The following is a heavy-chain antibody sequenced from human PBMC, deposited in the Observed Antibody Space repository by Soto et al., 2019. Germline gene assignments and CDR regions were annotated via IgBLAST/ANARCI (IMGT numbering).Heavy chain of an antibody. J-gene: IGHJ4*01. CDR2: IKQDGSEK. Sequence: EVQLVESGGDLVQPGGSLRLSCAASGFAFSGYWMSWVRQAPGKGLEGVANIKQDGSEKYYVDSVKGRFTISRDNAKNSLYLQMNSLRVEDTAVYYCARATSVDAYWGHGTLVTVS. V-gene: IGHV3-7*01. CDR3: ARATSVDAY. D-gene: IGHD1-26*01. CDR1: GFAFSGYW.